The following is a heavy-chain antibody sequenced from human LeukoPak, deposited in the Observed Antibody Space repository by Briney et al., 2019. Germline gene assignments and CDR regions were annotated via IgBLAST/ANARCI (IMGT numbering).Heavy chain of an antibody. J-gene: IGHJ4*02. CDR3: AKDQVEMATITYCFDY. CDR1: GFTFNSYA. CDR2: ISASSGSR. Sequence: PGGSLRLSCAASGFTFNSYAMSWVRQAPGKGLEWVSDISASSGSRNYADSVKGRFTISRDNSKNMLYLQMNSLRAEDTAVYYCAKDQVEMATITYCFDYWGQGTLVTVSS. V-gene: IGHV3-23*01. D-gene: IGHD5-24*01.